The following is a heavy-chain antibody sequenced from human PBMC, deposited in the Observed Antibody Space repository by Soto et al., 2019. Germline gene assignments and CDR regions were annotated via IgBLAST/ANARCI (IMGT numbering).Heavy chain of an antibody. CDR3: TRHSFDL. CDR1: GFTFSASA. Sequence: EVHLVESGGGLVQPGGSLKLSCAASGFTFSASAMHWVRQASGKGLEWVGRIRSKTNSYATAYDASVKGRFIISRDDSKNTAYLQMNSLKTEDTAVYSCTRHSFDLWGQGTLVTVSS. CDR2: IRSKTNSYAT. V-gene: IGHV3-73*02. J-gene: IGHJ5*02.